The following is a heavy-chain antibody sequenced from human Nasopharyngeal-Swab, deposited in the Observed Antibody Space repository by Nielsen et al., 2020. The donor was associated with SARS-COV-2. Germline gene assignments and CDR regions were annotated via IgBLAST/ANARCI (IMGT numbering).Heavy chain of an antibody. CDR1: GGSMRGYDYY. CDR2: IYYSGST. Sequence: SETLSLTCTVSGGSMRGYDYYWSWIRQSPGKGLEWIGYIYYSGSTYYNPSLKSRVTMSVDTSKMQFSLNLNSVTAADTAVYFCVRDVYGSSGGYYFDYWGQGALVTVSS. D-gene: IGHD3-22*01. J-gene: IGHJ4*02. CDR3: VRDVYGSSGGYYFDY. V-gene: IGHV4-30-4*01.